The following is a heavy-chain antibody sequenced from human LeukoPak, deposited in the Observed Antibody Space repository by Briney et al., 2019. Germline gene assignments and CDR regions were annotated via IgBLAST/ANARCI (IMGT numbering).Heavy chain of an antibody. D-gene: IGHD3-16*02. J-gene: IGHJ4*02. Sequence: GGSLRLSCAASGFTFAGYTMHWVRQAPGKGLEWATLITYDGSTKCYADSVKGRFTISRDNSKNRLYLQMDSLRGEDTAVYYCAKDRSWHGLEYWGQGALVTVSS. CDR1: GFTFAGYT. CDR2: ITYDGSTK. CDR3: AKDRSWHGLEY. V-gene: IGHV3-30*04.